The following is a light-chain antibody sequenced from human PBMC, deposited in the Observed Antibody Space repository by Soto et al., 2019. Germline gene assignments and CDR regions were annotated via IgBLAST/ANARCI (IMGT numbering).Light chain of an antibody. J-gene: IGKJ5*01. CDR1: QSINNY. CDR2: SAS. Sequence: DIQMTQSPASLSVSVGARVTITCRTSQSINNYLNWYLQRPGQAPKLLIRSASTLQRGVPSRFSGSGSRTEFTLTIADLQPDEFGTYYCQQSLTMPITFGHGTRLDIK. CDR3: QQSLTMPIT. V-gene: IGKV1-39*01.